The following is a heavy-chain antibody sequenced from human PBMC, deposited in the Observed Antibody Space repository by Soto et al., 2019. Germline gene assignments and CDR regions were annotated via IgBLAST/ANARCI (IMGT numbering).Heavy chain of an antibody. Sequence: GGSLRLACAASGFTFSSYEMNWVRQAPGKGLEWVSYISSSGSTIYYADSVKGRFTISRDNAKNSLYLQMNSLRAEDTAVYYCARGVRYDFWSGYPNWFDPWGQGTLVTVSS. V-gene: IGHV3-48*03. D-gene: IGHD3-3*01. CDR1: GFTFSSYE. CDR3: ARGVRYDFWSGYPNWFDP. CDR2: ISSSGSTI. J-gene: IGHJ5*02.